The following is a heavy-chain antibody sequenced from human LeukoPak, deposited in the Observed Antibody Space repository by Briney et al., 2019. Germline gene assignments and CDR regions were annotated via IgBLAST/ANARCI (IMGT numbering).Heavy chain of an antibody. Sequence: GGSLRLSCTASRFTFSTYAMSWVRQAPGKGLEWVSSISGSGDTTYYTGSVKGRFTISRDNSKNALYLQMSSLRAEDTAVYYCAKSQRNDQQVVQRIDYWGQGTMVTVSS. J-gene: IGHJ4*02. CDR1: RFTFSTYA. CDR3: AKSQRNDQQVVQRIDY. D-gene: IGHD2-2*01. CDR2: ISGSGDTT. V-gene: IGHV3-23*01.